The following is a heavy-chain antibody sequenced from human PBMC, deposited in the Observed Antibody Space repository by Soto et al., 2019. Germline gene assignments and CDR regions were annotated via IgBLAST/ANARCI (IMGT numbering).Heavy chain of an antibody. CDR2: IDPSDSYT. Sequence: GESLKISCKGSGYSFTSYWISWVRQMPGKGLEWMGRIDPSDSYTNYSPSFQGHVTISADKSISTAYLQWSSLKASDTAMYYCARSFRSTSCQQYYYYGMDVWGKGTTVTVSS. CDR1: GYSFTSYW. CDR3: ARSFRSTSCQQYYYYGMDV. J-gene: IGHJ6*04. D-gene: IGHD2-2*01. V-gene: IGHV5-10-1*01.